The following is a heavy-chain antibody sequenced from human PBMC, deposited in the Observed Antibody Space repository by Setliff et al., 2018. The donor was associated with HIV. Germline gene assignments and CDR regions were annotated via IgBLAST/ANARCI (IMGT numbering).Heavy chain of an antibody. Sequence: SETLSLTCTVSRDSISSSSDYWGWIRQSSGKGLEWIGTIYSNGRTYYNPSLKSRVTVSADTSKNQFSLKLRSVTAADTAVYYCARRGVMITFGGVYFNYWGQGTLVTVSS. J-gene: IGHJ4*02. CDR2: IYSNGRT. D-gene: IGHD3-16*01. CDR3: ARRGVMITFGGVYFNY. V-gene: IGHV4-39*07. CDR1: RDSISSSSDY.